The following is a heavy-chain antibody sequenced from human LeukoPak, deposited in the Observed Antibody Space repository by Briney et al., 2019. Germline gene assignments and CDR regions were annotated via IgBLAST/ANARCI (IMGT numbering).Heavy chain of an antibody. V-gene: IGHV4-34*01. J-gene: IGHJ4*02. D-gene: IGHD3-22*01. CDR1: GGSFSGYY. Sequence: PSETLSLNCAVYGGSFSGYYWSWIRQPPGKGLEWIGEINHSGSTNYNPSLKSRVTISVDTSKNQFSLKLSSVTAADTAVYYCASDSSGYYYSSWGQGTLVTVSS. CDR2: INHSGST. CDR3: ASDSSGYYYSS.